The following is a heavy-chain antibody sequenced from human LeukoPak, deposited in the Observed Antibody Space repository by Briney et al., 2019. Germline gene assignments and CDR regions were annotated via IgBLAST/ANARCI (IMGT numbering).Heavy chain of an antibody. D-gene: IGHD3-10*01. V-gene: IGHV1-2*02. CDR3: ARVGYGSGSPADY. CDR1: GFTFTISA. Sequence: GASVKVSCKASGFTFTISAVQWVRQAPGQGLEWMGWINPNSGGTNYAQKFQGRVTMTRDTSISTAYMELSRLRSDDTAVYYCARVGYGSGSPADYWGQGTLVTVSS. J-gene: IGHJ4*02. CDR2: INPNSGGT.